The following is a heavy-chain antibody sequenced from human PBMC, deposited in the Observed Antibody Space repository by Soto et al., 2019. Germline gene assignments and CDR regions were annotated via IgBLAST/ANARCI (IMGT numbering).Heavy chain of an antibody. CDR3: ARDSGYYADAFDI. J-gene: IGHJ3*02. CDR1: GFTFSSYA. Sequence: QVQLVESGGGVVQPGRSLRLSCAASGFTFSSYAMHWVRQAPGKGLEWVAVISYDGSNKYYADSVKGRFTISRDNSKNTLYLQMNSLRAEDTAVYYCARDSGYYADAFDIWGPGTMVTVSS. CDR2: ISYDGSNK. V-gene: IGHV3-30-3*01. D-gene: IGHD3-22*01.